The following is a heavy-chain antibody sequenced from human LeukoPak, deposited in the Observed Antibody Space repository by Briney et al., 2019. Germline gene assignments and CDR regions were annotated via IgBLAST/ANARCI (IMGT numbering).Heavy chain of an antibody. Sequence: SETLSLTCTVSGRSLNSYYWSWIRQPPGKGLEWIGYIYYSGSTNYNPSLKSRVTISVDTSKTQFSLKLISVTDADTAEYSCARSASSGYYLYWGQGTLVTVSS. V-gene: IGHV4-59*01. CDR1: GRSLNSYY. J-gene: IGHJ4*02. CDR2: IYYSGST. CDR3: ARSASSGYYLY. D-gene: IGHD3-22*01.